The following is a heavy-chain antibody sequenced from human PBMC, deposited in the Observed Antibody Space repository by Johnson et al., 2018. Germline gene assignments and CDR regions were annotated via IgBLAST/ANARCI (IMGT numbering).Heavy chain of an antibody. Sequence: QVQLQESGPGLVKPSETXSLTCTVSGGSISSYYWSWIRQPPGKGLEWIGYIYYRGSPNYNPSLKSRVTISVDTSKNQFSLKLSSVTAADTAVYYCARDGEYFQYWGQGTLVTVSP. V-gene: IGHV4-59*01. CDR1: GGSISSYY. CDR2: IYYRGSP. J-gene: IGHJ1*01. CDR3: ARDGEYFQY.